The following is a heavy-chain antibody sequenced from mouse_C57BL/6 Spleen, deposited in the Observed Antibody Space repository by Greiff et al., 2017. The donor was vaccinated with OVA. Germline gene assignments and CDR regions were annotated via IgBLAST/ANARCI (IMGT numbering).Heavy chain of an antibody. Sequence: EVQLQQSGPELVKPGASVKIPCKASGYTFTDYNMDWVKQSHGKSLEWIGDINPNNGGTIYNQKFKGKATLTVDKSSSTAYMELRSLTSEDTAVYYCARDGNYDYWYFDVWGTGTTVTVSS. J-gene: IGHJ1*03. CDR2: INPNNGGT. V-gene: IGHV1-18*01. CDR3: ARDGNYDYWYFDV. CDR1: GYTFTDYN. D-gene: IGHD2-1*01.